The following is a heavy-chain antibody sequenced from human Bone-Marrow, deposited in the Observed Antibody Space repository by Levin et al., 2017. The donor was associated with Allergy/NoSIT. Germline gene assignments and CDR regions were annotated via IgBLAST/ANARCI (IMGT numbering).Heavy chain of an antibody. J-gene: IGHJ5*02. CDR1: GYTFTSYD. CDR2: MNPNSGNT. Sequence: VASVKVSCKASGYTFTSYDINWVRQATGQGLEWMGWMNPNSGNTGYAQKFQGRVTMTRNTSISTAYMELSSLRSEDTAVYYCARGEDGQLVSLYNWFDPWGQGTLVTVSS. D-gene: IGHD6-6*01. V-gene: IGHV1-8*01. CDR3: ARGEDGQLVSLYNWFDP.